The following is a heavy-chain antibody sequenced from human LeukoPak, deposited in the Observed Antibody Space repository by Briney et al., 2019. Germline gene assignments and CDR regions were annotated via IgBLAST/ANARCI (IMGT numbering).Heavy chain of an antibody. CDR1: GGSISSGGYY. J-gene: IGHJ3*02. CDR2: IYYSGST. Sequence: SETLSLTCTVSGGSISSGGYYWSWIRQHPGKGLEWIGYIYYSGSTYYNPSLKSRVTISVDTSKNQFSLKLSSVTAADTAVYYFARDLTVAGAFDIWGQGTMVTVSS. D-gene: IGHD6-19*01. CDR3: ARDLTVAGAFDI. V-gene: IGHV4-31*03.